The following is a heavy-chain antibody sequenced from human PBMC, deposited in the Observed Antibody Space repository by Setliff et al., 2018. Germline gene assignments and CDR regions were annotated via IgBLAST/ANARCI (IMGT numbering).Heavy chain of an antibody. Sequence: PSETLSLTCAVYGGSFSGYYWSWMRQPPGKGLEWIGEINHSGSTNYNPSLKSRVTTSVGTSKNQFSLNLTSVTAADTAVYYCARRGDINGYYYHEDAFDIWGQGTMVTVSS. CDR3: ARRGDINGYYYHEDAFDI. CDR1: GGSFSGYY. J-gene: IGHJ3*02. CDR2: INHSGST. V-gene: IGHV4-34*01. D-gene: IGHD3-22*01.